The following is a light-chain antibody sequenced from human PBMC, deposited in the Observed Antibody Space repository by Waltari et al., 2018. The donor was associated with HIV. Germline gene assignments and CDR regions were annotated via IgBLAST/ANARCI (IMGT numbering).Light chain of an antibody. Sequence: DIVMTQSPLSLPVNPGEQATISCRSSQSLLHSNGYNYLDWYLQKPGQSPQLLIYLGSNRASGVPDRFSGSGSGTDFTLKISRVEAEDVGVYYCMQALQTPTFGGGTKVEIK. J-gene: IGKJ4*01. V-gene: IGKV2-28*01. CDR1: QSLLHSNGYNY. CDR3: MQALQTPT. CDR2: LGS.